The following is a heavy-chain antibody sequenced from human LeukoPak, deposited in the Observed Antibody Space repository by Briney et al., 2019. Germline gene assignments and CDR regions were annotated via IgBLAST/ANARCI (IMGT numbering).Heavy chain of an antibody. D-gene: IGHD6-19*01. J-gene: IGHJ3*02. CDR3: ATGSGWHAFDI. CDR1: GGSISSNNW. CDR2: IYHSGSP. V-gene: IGHV4-4*02. Sequence: SETLSLTCAVSGGSISSNNWWGWVRQPPGKGLEWIGEIYHSGSPNYNPSLKSRVTISVDKSRNHFSLNLSSVTAADTAVYYCATGSGWHAFDIWGQGTMVTVSS.